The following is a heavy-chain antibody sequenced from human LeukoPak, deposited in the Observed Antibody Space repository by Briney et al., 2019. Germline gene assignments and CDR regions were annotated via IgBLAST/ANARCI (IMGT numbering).Heavy chain of an antibody. CDR3: ARHGYYYYGMDV. CDR2: IYYSGST. V-gene: IGHV4-59*08. CDR1: GGSISSYY. Sequence: PSETLSLTCTVSGGSISSYYWSWIRQPPGKGLEWIGYIYYSGSTNYNPSLKSRVTISVDTSKNQFSLKLSSVTAADTAVYYCARHGYYYYGMDVWGQGTTVTVSS. J-gene: IGHJ6*02.